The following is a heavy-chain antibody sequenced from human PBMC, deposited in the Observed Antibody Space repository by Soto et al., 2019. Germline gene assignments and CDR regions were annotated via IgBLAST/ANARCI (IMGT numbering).Heavy chain of an antibody. D-gene: IGHD2-8*01. Sequence: PSPTLSLTCAISGDSVSSNSAAWNWIRQSPSRGLEWLGRTYYRSKWYYDYDISVKSRITINPDTSKNQFSLQLNSMTPEDAAVYCCAGDCNGLAPWGQRTLVTVSS. CDR1: GDSVSSNSAA. J-gene: IGHJ5*02. CDR2: TYYRSKWYY. V-gene: IGHV6-1*01. CDR3: AGDCNGLAP.